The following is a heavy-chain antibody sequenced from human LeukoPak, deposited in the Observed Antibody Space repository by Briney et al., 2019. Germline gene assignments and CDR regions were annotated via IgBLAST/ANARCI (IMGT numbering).Heavy chain of an antibody. CDR3: ARYSYGYRYFDY. V-gene: IGHV4-4*02. CDR2: IYHSGST. D-gene: IGHD5-18*01. Sequence: SETLSLTCTVSGGSISSSNWWSWVRQPPGKGLEWIGEIYHSGSTNYNPSLKSRVTISVDKSKNQFSLKLSSVTAADTAVYYCARYSYGYRYFDYWGQGTLVTVSS. CDR1: GGSISSSNW. J-gene: IGHJ4*02.